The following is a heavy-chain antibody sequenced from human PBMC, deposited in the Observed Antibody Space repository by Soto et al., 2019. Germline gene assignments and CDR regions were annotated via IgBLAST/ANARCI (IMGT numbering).Heavy chain of an antibody. CDR3: ARDNLGYYYGMDV. CDR2: IYYSGST. Sequence: PSETLSLTCTVSGGSVSSGSYYWSWIRQPPGKGLEWIGYIYYSGSTNYNPSLKSRVTISVDTSKNQFSLKLSSVTAADTAVYYCARDNLGYYYGMDVWDQGTTVTVSS. V-gene: IGHV4-61*01. CDR1: GGSVSSGSYY. J-gene: IGHJ6*02.